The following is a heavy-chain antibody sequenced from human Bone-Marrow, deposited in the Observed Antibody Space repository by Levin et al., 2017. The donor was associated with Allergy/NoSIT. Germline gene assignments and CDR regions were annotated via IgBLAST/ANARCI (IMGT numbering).Heavy chain of an antibody. V-gene: IGHV4-31*03. CDR1: GGSISTGGFH. D-gene: IGHD5-24*01. J-gene: IGHJ4*02. Sequence: PSETLSLTCSLSGGSISTGGFHWSWVRQRPGKGLEWIGYIYYSGNSYYNPSLQSRLSISIDTSKNQFSLRLTSVTAADTAVYYCAREDGYVFDYWGQGTLVTVSS. CDR3: AREDGYVFDY. CDR2: IYYSGNS.